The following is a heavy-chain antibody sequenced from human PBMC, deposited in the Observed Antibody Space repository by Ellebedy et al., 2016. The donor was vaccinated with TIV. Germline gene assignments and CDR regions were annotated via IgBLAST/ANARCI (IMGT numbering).Heavy chain of an antibody. J-gene: IGHJ4*02. V-gene: IGHV3-23*01. CDR2: ISGAGDNT. D-gene: IGHD3-22*01. Sequence: ETLSLTCAVYGGSFSGYYWSWIRQPPGKGLEWLSVISGAGDNTYNADSVKGRFTITRDNSKNTLFLQMKRLRAEDTAVYYCAKGSSSGFNYDRVGFQYWGQGTLVTVSS. CDR1: GGSFSGYY. CDR3: AKGSSSGFNYDRVGFQY.